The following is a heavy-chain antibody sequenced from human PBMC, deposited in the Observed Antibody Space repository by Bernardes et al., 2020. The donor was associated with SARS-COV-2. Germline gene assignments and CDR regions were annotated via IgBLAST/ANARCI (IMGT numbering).Heavy chain of an antibody. J-gene: IGHJ6*02. CDR1: GFTFSSYG. V-gene: IGHV3-30*18. CDR2: ISYDGSNQ. Sequence: VGSLILSCAASGFTFSSYGMHWVRQAPGTGLAWVAVISYDGSNQYYADSVKGRFTISRDNSKNTLYLQMNSLRAEDTAVYYCAKATRASYYYGMDVWGQGTTVTVSS. CDR3: AKATRASYYYGMDV. D-gene: IGHD1-26*01.